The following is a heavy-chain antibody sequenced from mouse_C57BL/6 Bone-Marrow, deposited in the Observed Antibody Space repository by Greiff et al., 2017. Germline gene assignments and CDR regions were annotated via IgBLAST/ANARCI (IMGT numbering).Heavy chain of an antibody. CDR2: IDPSDSYT. V-gene: IGHV1-69*01. J-gene: IGHJ1*03. CDR3: ARDYGPV. D-gene: IGHD2-4*01. Sequence: QVHVKQPGAELVMPGASVKLSCKASGYTFTSYWMHWVKQRPGQGLEWIGEIDPSDSYTNYNQKFKGKSTLTVDKSSSTAYMHLSSLTSEDSAVDYCARDYGPVWGTGTTVTVSS. CDR1: GYTFTSYW.